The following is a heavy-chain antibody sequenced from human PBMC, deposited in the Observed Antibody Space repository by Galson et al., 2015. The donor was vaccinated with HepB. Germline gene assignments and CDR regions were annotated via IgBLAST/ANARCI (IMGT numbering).Heavy chain of an antibody. J-gene: IGHJ4*02. CDR1: GYTFTSYD. Sequence: SVKVSCKASGYTFTSYDINWVRQATGQGLEWMGWMNPNSGNTGYAQKFQGRVTMTRNTSISTAYMELSSLRSEDTAVYYCARDLYSGYVEDGYWGQGTLVTVSS. D-gene: IGHD5-12*01. CDR2: MNPNSGNT. CDR3: ARDLYSGYVEDGY. V-gene: IGHV1-8*01.